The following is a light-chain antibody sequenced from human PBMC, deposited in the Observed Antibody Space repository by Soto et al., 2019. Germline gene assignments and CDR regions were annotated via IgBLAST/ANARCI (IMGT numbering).Light chain of an antibody. J-gene: IGLJ1*01. CDR1: SSDVGGYNY. V-gene: IGLV2-14*01. CDR2: EVT. Sequence: QSALTQPASVSGSPGQSITISCTGTSSDVGGYNYVSWYQLHPGKAPKLMIFEVTNRPSGVSSRFSGSKSGNTASLTISGPQADDEADYYCSSYTSNSNPYVFGTGTKVTVL. CDR3: SSYTSNSNPYV.